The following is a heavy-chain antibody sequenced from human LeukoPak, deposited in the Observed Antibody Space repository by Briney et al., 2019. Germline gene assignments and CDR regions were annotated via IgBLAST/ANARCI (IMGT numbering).Heavy chain of an antibody. J-gene: IGHJ4*02. V-gene: IGHV4-34*01. CDR2: INHSGST. CDR3: ARDPVAVAGRFDY. Sequence: PSETLSLTCAVYGGSFSGYYWSWIRQPPGKGLEWIGEINHSGSTNYNPSLKSRVTISVDTSKNQFSLKLSSVTAADTAVYYCARDPVAVAGRFDYWGQGTLVTVSS. CDR1: GGSFSGYY. D-gene: IGHD6-19*01.